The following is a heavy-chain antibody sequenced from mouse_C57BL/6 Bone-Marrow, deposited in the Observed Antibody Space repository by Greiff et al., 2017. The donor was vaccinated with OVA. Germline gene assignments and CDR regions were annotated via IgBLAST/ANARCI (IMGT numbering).Heavy chain of an antibody. CDR2: INPNNGGT. CDR3: ARREDGYFCFAY. D-gene: IGHD2-3*01. CDR1: GYTFTDYC. Sequence: EVQLQQSGPELVKPGASVKISCKASGYTFTDYCMNWVKQSHGKSLEWIGDINPNNGGTSYNQKFKGKATLTVDKTSSTAYMELRSLTSEDSAVYYCARREDGYFCFAYWGQGTLVTVSA. J-gene: IGHJ3*01. V-gene: IGHV1-26*01.